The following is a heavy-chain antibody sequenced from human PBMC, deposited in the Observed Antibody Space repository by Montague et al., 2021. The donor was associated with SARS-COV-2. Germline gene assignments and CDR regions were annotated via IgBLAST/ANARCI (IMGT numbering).Heavy chain of an antibody. V-gene: IGHV4-39*01. Sequence: SETLSLTCTVSGGSISSSSYYWGWIRQPPGQGLEWIGSIYYSGSTYYNPSLKSRVTISVDTSKNQFSLKLSSVTAADPAVYYCASPNFGWDTRDGYYFDYWGQGTLVTVSS. J-gene: IGHJ4*02. CDR2: IYYSGST. D-gene: IGHD4/OR15-4a*01. CDR3: ASPNFGWDTRDGYYFDY. CDR1: GGSISSSSYY.